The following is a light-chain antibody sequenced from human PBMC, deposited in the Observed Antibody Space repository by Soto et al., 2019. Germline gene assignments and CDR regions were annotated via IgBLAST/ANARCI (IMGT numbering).Light chain of an antibody. CDR2: DVK. CDR1: SSDVGGYNY. J-gene: IGLJ2*01. Sequence: QSALTQPASVSGSPGQSITISCTGTSSDVGGYNYVSWYQQHPGKAPKLLIYDVKNRPSGVSNRFSASKSGNTASLTISGLQAEDEADYYCSSYSSSSTLVLFGGGTKLTVL. V-gene: IGLV2-14*01. CDR3: SSYSSSSTLVL.